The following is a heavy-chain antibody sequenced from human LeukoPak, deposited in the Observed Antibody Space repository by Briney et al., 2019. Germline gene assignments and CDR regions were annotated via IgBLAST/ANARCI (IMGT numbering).Heavy chain of an antibody. D-gene: IGHD2-2*01. V-gene: IGHV3-53*05. CDR1: GFTVSRNY. J-gene: IGHJ4*02. CDR3: ARASWVVPAAMGAYYFDY. Sequence: GGSLRLSCAASGFTVSRNYMSWVRQAPGKGLEWVSVIYGGGGTYYADSVKGRFTISRDNSKNTLYLQMNSLRAEDTAVYYCARASWVVPAAMGAYYFDYWGQGTLVTVSS. CDR2: IYGGGGT.